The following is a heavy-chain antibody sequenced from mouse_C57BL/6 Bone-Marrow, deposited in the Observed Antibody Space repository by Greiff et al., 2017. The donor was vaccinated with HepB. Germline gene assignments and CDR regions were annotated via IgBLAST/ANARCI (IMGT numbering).Heavy chain of an antibody. CDR3: ACDGRWFLRYWDFDV. J-gene: IGHJ1*03. Sequence: EVQLQQSGAELVKPGASVKISCKASGYTFTDYYMHWVKQSPGKGLEWIGDINPNTGSTSYNQKFKGKATLTVDKSSSTAYMQLRSLTSEDSAVYSCACDGRWFLRYWDFDVWGTGTTVTVSS. CDR2: INPNTGST. V-gene: IGHV1-26*01. D-gene: IGHD2-3*01. CDR1: GYTFTDYY.